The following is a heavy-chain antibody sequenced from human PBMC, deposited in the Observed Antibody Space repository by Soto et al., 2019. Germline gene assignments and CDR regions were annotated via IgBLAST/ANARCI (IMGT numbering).Heavy chain of an antibody. CDR1: GFTFSSYA. J-gene: IGHJ6*02. D-gene: IGHD3-16*01. Sequence: QVQLVESGGGVVQPGRSLRLSCAASGFTFSSYAMHWVRQAPGKGLEWVAVISYDGSNKYYADSVKGRFTISRDNSKNTLYLQMNSLRAEDTAVYYCARDYVGYGMDVWGQGTTVTVSS. CDR3: ARDYVGYGMDV. CDR2: ISYDGSNK. V-gene: IGHV3-30-3*01.